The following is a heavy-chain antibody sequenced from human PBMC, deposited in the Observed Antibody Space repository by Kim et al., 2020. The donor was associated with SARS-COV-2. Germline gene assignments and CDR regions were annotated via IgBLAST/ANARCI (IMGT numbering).Heavy chain of an antibody. Sequence: YNPYLKSRVTLSVDTSKNQFSLKLSSLTAADTAVYYCARGVTQHDAFDIWGQGTMVTVSS. CDR3: ARGVTQHDAFDI. D-gene: IGHD6-13*01. J-gene: IGHJ3*02. V-gene: IGHV4-31*02.